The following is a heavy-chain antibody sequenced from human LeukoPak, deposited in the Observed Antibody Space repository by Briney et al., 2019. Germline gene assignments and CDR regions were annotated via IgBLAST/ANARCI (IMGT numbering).Heavy chain of an antibody. Sequence: PSETLSLTCAVYDASFSGYYWSWIRQPPGKGLEWIGEINHSGSTNYNPSLKSRVTISVDTSKNQFSLKLSSVTAADTAVYYCARGAAAGTVFDYWGQGTLVTVSS. J-gene: IGHJ4*02. CDR3: ARGAAAGTVFDY. CDR2: INHSGST. V-gene: IGHV4-34*01. D-gene: IGHD6-13*01. CDR1: DASFSGYY.